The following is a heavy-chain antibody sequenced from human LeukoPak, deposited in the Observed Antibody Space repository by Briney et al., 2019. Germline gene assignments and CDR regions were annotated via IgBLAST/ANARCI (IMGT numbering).Heavy chain of an antibody. Sequence: SETLSLTCTVSGGSISSYYWSWVRQPPGKGLEWLGYIYYSGSTNYNPSLKSRVTISVDTSKNQFSLKLSSVTAADTAVYYCAREGQQLVPPFDYWGQGALVTVSS. J-gene: IGHJ4*02. CDR2: IYYSGST. CDR1: GGSISSYY. V-gene: IGHV4-59*01. CDR3: AREGQQLVPPFDY. D-gene: IGHD6-6*01.